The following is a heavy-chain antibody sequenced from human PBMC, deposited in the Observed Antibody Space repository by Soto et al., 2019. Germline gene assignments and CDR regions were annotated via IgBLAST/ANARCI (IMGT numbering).Heavy chain of an antibody. CDR3: AMDAGRVATTARYYYGMDF. J-gene: IGHJ6*02. D-gene: IGHD5-12*01. CDR1: GGAYSGYA. CDR2: IIPIFGTA. Sequence: SVKFSCKTSGGAYSGYAISWVRQAPGQGLEWMGGIIPIFGTANYAQKFQGRVTITSDKSTSTAYMELSSLRSEDTAVYYCAMDAGRVATTARYYYGMDFWCHGTTVTVSS. V-gene: IGHV1-69*06.